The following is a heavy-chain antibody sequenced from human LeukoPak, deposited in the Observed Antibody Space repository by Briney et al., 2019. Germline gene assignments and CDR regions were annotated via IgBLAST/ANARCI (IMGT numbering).Heavy chain of an antibody. CDR1: GYTFISYY. CDR2: INPSSGST. Sequence: ASVKVSCKASGYTFISYYMHWVRQAPGQGLEWMGIINPSSGSTSYAQKFQGRVTMTRDTSTSTVYMELSSLRSEDTAVYYCARQAAAGPTNYYYGMDVWGQGTTVTVSS. D-gene: IGHD6-13*01. V-gene: IGHV1-46*01. CDR3: ARQAAAGPTNYYYGMDV. J-gene: IGHJ6*02.